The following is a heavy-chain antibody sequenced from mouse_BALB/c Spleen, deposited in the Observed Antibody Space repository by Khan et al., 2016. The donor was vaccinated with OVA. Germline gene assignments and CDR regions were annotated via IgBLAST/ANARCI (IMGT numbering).Heavy chain of an antibody. D-gene: IGHD2-4*01. Sequence: EVQLQESGPGLVKPSQSLSLTCTVTGYSITSEYAWNWIRQFPGNKLEWMGYINYSGNTRFNLSLKSRTSITRDTSKNQFFLQLNLVTTEDTATYYYAREEYYDYDPFPYWGQGTLVTVSA. V-gene: IGHV3-2*02. CDR1: GYSITSEYA. CDR3: AREEYYDYDPFPY. CDR2: INYSGNT. J-gene: IGHJ3*01.